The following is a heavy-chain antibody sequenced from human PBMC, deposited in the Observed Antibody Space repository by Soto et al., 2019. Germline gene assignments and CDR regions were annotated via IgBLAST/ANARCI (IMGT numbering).Heavy chain of an antibody. D-gene: IGHD2-2*01. V-gene: IGHV3-23*01. Sequence: GGSLRLSCAASGFTFSSYAMSWVRQAPGKGLEWVSAISGSGGSTYYADSVKGRFTISRGNSKNTWYLQMNSLRAEDTAVYYCAKDEEGEICSSTSCYGGNWFDPWGQGTLVTVSS. CDR3: AKDEEGEICSSTSCYGGNWFDP. CDR1: GFTFSSYA. J-gene: IGHJ5*02. CDR2: ISGSGGST.